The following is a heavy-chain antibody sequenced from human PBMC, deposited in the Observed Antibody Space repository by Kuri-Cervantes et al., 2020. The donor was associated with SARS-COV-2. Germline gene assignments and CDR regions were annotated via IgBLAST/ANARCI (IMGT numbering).Heavy chain of an antibody. CDR2: IRYDGSNK. V-gene: IGHV3-30*02. D-gene: IGHD3-22*01. CDR3: AKDYYDSSGYYDAFDI. Sequence: GESLKISCAASGFTFSSYGMHWVRQAPGKGLEWVAFIRYDGSNKYYADSVKGRFTISRDNSKNTLYLQMNSLRAEDTAVYYRAKDYYDSSGYYDAFDIWGQGTMVTVSS. CDR1: GFTFSSYG. J-gene: IGHJ3*02.